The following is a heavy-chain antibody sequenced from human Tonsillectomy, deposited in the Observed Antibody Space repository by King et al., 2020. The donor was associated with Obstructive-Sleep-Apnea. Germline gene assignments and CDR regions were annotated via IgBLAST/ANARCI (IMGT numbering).Heavy chain of an antibody. CDR1: GYGFSNYW. CDR3: ARYATAGYVDY. Sequence: QLVQSGAEVKKPGESLKISCKGSGYGFSNYWIAWVRQMSGKGLEWMGIVYPDDSDTTYNPSFQGHVTFSADVSIKTAYLHWSSVKASDTAIYYCARYATAGYVDYWGQGALVTVSS. D-gene: IGHD2-15*01. CDR2: VYPDDSDT. J-gene: IGHJ4*02. V-gene: IGHV5-51*01.